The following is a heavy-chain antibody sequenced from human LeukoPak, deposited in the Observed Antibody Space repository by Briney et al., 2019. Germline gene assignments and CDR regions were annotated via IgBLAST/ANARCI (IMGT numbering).Heavy chain of an antibody. CDR2: ISDTSAM. CDR3: ARGPISGWSADY. D-gene: IGHD6-19*01. Sequence: GGSLRLSCVASGFSFSLYSMKWVRQAPGKGLEWVSYISDTSAMYYADSVRGRFTISRDNAKNSLYLQMNSLRDEDTAVYYCARGPISGWSADYWGQGTLVTVSS. V-gene: IGHV3-48*02. J-gene: IGHJ4*02. CDR1: GFSFSLYS.